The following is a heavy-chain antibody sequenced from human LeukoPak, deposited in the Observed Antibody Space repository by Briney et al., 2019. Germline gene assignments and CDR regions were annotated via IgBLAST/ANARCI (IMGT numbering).Heavy chain of an antibody. Sequence: GGSLRLSCAASGFTFSSYSMSWVRQSPGKGLEWVSAISDTGGGTYYADSVKGRFTISRDNSKNTLYLQMNSLRDEDTAVYYCASPLDYSSPRYWGQGTLVTVSS. D-gene: IGHD6-19*01. CDR3: ASPLDYSSPRY. J-gene: IGHJ4*02. CDR2: ISDTGGGT. V-gene: IGHV3-23*01. CDR1: GFTFSSYS.